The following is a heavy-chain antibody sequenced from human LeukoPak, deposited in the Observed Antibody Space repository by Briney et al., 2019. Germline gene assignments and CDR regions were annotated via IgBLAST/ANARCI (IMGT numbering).Heavy chain of an antibody. CDR1: GGSISSGDYY. Sequence: SETLSLTCTVSGGSISSGDYYWSWIRQPPGKGLEWIGYIYYSGSTYYNPSLRSRVTISVDTSKNQFSLKLSSVTAADTAVYYCARDTVAISTRGFDPWGQGTLVTVSS. CDR2: IYYSGST. V-gene: IGHV4-30-4*01. D-gene: IGHD2-15*01. CDR3: ARDTVAISTRGFDP. J-gene: IGHJ5*02.